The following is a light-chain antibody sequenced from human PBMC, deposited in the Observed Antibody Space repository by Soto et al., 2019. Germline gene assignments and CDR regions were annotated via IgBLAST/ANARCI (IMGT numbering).Light chain of an antibody. CDR1: QSVTNSY. Sequence: ENVLTQSPGTLSLSPGERATLSRRASQSVTNSYLAWYQQKPGQAPRLLIYGASSRATGIPDRFSGSGSGTDFTLTISRLEPEDFAVYYCQQYGSSLYTFGQGTKLEIK. V-gene: IGKV3-20*01. CDR3: QQYGSSLYT. J-gene: IGKJ2*01. CDR2: GAS.